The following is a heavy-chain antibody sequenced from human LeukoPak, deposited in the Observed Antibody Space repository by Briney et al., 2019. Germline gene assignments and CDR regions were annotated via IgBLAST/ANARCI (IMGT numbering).Heavy chain of an antibody. CDR1: GFTFSSYA. D-gene: IGHD6-19*01. J-gene: IGHJ4*02. Sequence: PGGSLRLSCAASGFTFSSYAMSWVRQAPGKGLEWVSAISGSGGSTYYADSVKGRFTISRDNSKNTLYLQMNSLRAEDTAVYYCAKVLWEVRLGSGWSFDYWGQGTLVTVSS. V-gene: IGHV3-23*01. CDR2: ISGSGGST. CDR3: AKVLWEVRLGSGWSFDY.